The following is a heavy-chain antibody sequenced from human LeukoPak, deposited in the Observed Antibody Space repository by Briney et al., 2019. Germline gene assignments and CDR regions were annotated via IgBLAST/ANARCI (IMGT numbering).Heavy chain of an antibody. V-gene: IGHV4-59*12. D-gene: IGHD3-10*01. Sequence: SETLSLTCTLSGGSISTYYWSWIRQPPGKGLEWIGYIYHSGSTYYNPSLKSRVTMSVDTSKKQFSLKLTSVTAADTAVYYCARERSERGLIDYWGQGTLVTVSS. J-gene: IGHJ4*02. CDR3: ARERSERGLIDY. CDR2: IYHSGST. CDR1: GGSISTYY.